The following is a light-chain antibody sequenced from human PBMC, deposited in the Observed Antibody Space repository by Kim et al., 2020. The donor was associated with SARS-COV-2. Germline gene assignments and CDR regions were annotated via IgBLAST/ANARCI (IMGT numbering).Light chain of an antibody. V-gene: IGKV3-15*01. J-gene: IGKJ4*01. CDR2: GAS. CDR1: QSIGTN. Sequence: MSPGERATLSCRASQSIGTNLARYQYRRGQAPRLLIFGASTRATNIPPRFSGSGSGAEFTLTISSLQSEDFAVYYCQQYVKWPLTFGGGTKVDIK. CDR3: QQYVKWPLT.